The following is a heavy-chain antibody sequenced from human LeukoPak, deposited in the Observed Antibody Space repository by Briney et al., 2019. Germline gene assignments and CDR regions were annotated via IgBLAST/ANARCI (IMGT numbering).Heavy chain of an antibody. V-gene: IGHV4-4*02. J-gene: IGHJ4*02. CDR1: GGSISSSNW. CDR3: ARGLGYFGSGSSYYFDF. Sequence: SETLSLTCAVSGGSISSSNWWSWVRQPPGKGLEWIGEIYHSGSTNYNPSLKSRVTISVDKSKNQFSLKLSSVTAADTAVYYCARGLGYFGSGSSYYFDFWGQGSLVTVSS. D-gene: IGHD3-10*01. CDR2: IYHSGST.